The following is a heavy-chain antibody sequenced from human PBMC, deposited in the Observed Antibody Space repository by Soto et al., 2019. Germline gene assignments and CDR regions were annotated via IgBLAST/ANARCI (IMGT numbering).Heavy chain of an antibody. CDR2: IYYSGST. V-gene: IGHV4-61*01. Sequence: SETLSLTCTVSGGSVSSGTYYWSWIRQPTGKGLEWIGYIYYSGSTNYNPSLTSRVTISVDTSKNQFFLKLSSVTAADTAVYYCAKQATGGYSYGYYFDYWGQGILVTVSS. J-gene: IGHJ4*02. D-gene: IGHD5-18*01. CDR3: AKQATGGYSYGYYFDY. CDR1: GGSVSSGTYY.